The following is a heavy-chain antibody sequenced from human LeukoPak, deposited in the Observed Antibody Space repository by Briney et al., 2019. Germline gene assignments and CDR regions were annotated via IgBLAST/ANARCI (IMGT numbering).Heavy chain of an antibody. CDR2: VSGSGVST. J-gene: IGHJ4*02. Sequence: VPTGGSLRLSCAASGFTFSTYAMSWVRQAPGKGLEWVSAVSGSGVSTYYADSVKGRFTISRDNSKNTLYLQMNSLRAEDTAVYYCARDLAYYDSSGYYYDWGQGTLVTVSS. D-gene: IGHD3-22*01. CDR3: ARDLAYYDSSGYYYD. V-gene: IGHV3-23*01. CDR1: GFTFSTYA.